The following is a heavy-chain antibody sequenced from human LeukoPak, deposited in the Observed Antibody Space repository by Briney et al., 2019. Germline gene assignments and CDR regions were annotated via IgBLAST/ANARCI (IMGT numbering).Heavy chain of an antibody. V-gene: IGHV3-53*01. J-gene: IGHJ5*02. Sequence: GGSLRLSCAASGFTVSSNYMSWVRQAPGKGLEWGSVIYSGGSTYYADSVKGRFTISRDNSKNTLYLQMNSLRAEDTAVYYCARGSGTAYNWFDPWGQGTLVTVSS. CDR1: GFTVSSNY. CDR3: ARGSGTAYNWFDP. CDR2: IYSGGST. D-gene: IGHD1-14*01.